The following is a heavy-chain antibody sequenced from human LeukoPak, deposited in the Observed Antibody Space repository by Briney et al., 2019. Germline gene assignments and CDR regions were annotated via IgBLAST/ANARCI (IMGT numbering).Heavy chain of an antibody. CDR3: ARALGYFDY. V-gene: IGHV3-66*02. J-gene: IGHJ4*02. CDR2: IYSGGTT. CDR1: GFTFSSYA. D-gene: IGHD3-16*01. Sequence: GGSLRLSCAASGFTFSSYAMSWVRQAPGKGLEWVSVIYSGGTTYYADSVKGRFTISRDNSKNTLYLQMNSLRAEDTAVYYCARALGYFDYWGQGTLVTVSS.